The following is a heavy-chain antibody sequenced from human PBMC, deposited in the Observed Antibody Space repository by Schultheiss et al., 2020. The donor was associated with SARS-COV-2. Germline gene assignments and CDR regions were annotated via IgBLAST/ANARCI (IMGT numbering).Heavy chain of an antibody. V-gene: IGHV1-69*05. D-gene: IGHD4-17*01. CDR3: AADRAVMTTVTRNFDY. Sequence: SVKVSCKASGGTFSSYAISWVRQAPGQGLEWMGGIIPIFGTANYAQKFQGRVTMTRDTSISTAYMELSRLRSDDTAVYYCAADRAVMTTVTRNFDYWGQGTLVTVSS. J-gene: IGHJ4*02. CDR2: IIPIFGTA. CDR1: GGTFSSYA.